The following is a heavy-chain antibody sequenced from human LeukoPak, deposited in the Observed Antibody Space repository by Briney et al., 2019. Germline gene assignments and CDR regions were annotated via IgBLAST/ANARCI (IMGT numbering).Heavy chain of an antibody. V-gene: IGHV4-34*01. CDR1: GGSFSGYY. CDR2: INHSGST. Sequence: SETLSLTCAVYGGSFSGYYWSWIRQPPGKGLEWIGEINHSGSTNYNPSLKSRVTISVDTSKNQFSLKLSSVTAADTAVYYCARLRMSSGWYFRSVPAYYFDYWGQGTLVTVSS. J-gene: IGHJ4*02. CDR3: ARLRMSSGWYFRSVPAYYFDY. D-gene: IGHD6-19*01.